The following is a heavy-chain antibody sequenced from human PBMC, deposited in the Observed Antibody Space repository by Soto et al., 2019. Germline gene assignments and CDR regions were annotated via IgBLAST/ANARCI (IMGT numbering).Heavy chain of an antibody. CDR3: AGRYATTSRSFDY. CDR1: GYSISSGYH. D-gene: IGHD2-2*01. V-gene: IGHV4-38-2*01. CDR2: INHSENT. J-gene: IGHJ4*02. Sequence: SETLSLTCAVSGYSISSGYHWGCIRQPPGKGLEWSGIINHSENTYYNPSLKSLVTMLVDTSKNQFFLNLSSVTAADTAIYYCAGRYATTSRSFDYWGQGALVTVSS.